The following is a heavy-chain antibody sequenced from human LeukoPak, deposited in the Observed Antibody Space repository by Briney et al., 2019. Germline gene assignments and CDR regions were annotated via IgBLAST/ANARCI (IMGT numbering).Heavy chain of an antibody. CDR2: IYYSGST. D-gene: IGHD3-10*01. Sequence: SETLSLTCTVSGGSISSSSYYWGWIRQPPGKGLEWIGSIYYSGSTYYNPSLKSRVTISVDTSKNQFSLKLSSVTAAGTAVYYCARHSAYGSGSRIGLYYFDHWGQGTLVTVSS. J-gene: IGHJ4*02. CDR1: GGSISSSSYY. V-gene: IGHV4-39*01. CDR3: ARHSAYGSGSRIGLYYFDH.